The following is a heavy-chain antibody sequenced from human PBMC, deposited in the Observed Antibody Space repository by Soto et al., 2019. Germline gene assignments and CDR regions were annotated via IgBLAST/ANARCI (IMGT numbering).Heavy chain of an antibody. V-gene: IGHV3-30*18. D-gene: IGHD4-17*01. CDR1: GFTFSSYG. J-gene: IGHJ4*02. CDR3: ANDPRRLRWD. Sequence: QVQLVESGGGVVQPGRSLRLSCAASGFTFSSYGMHWVRQAPGKGLEWVAGISYDGSNKYYADSVKGRFTISRDNSKNTLYLEKNSLRAEDTVVFYCANDPRRLRWDWGQGTLVNVSS. CDR2: ISYDGSNK.